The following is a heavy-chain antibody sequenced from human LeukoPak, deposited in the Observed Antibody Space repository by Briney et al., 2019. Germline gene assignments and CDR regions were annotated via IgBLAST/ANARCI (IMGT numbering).Heavy chain of an antibody. CDR1: GYTFTSYA. CDR3: ARDLRYFDWLLPDY. D-gene: IGHD3-9*01. V-gene: IGHV1-3*01. CDR2: LNAGNGNT. J-gene: IGHJ4*02. Sequence: ASVKVSCKASGYTFTSYAMHWVRQAPGQRLEWMGWLNAGNGNTKYSQKFQGRVTITRDTSASTAYMELSSLRSEDTAVYYCARDLRYFDWLLPDYWGQGTLVTVSS.